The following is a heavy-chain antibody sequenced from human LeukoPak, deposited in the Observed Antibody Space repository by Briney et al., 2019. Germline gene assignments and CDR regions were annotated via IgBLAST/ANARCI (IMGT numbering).Heavy chain of an antibody. CDR1: GGSISSYY. CDR3: AILYDSSGYYRGNAFDI. V-gene: IGHV4-59*01. J-gene: IGHJ3*02. CDR2: IYYSGST. Sequence: PSETLSLTCTVSGGSISSYYWSWIRQPPGKGREWIVYIYYSGSTNYNPSLKSRVTISVDTSKNQFSLKLSYVTAADTAVYYCAILYDSSGYYRGNAFDIWGQGTMVTVSS. D-gene: IGHD3-22*01.